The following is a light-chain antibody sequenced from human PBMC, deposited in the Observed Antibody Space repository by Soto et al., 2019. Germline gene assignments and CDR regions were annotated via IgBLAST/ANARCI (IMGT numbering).Light chain of an antibody. J-gene: IGKJ1*01. CDR1: ESVSNNY. V-gene: IGKV3-20*01. Sequence: EIVLTQSPGTLSLSPGERSTLSCRSSESVSNNYLAWYQQKPGQAPRLLIYGASNRATGIPDRFSGSGSGTDFTLTISRLEPEDFAVYYCQQYLSSSWTFGQGTKV. CDR2: GAS. CDR3: QQYLSSSWT.